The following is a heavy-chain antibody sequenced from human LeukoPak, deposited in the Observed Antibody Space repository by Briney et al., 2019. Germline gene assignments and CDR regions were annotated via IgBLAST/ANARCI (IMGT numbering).Heavy chain of an antibody. CDR2: IYFGGST. J-gene: IGHJ3*02. V-gene: IGHV4-39*07. D-gene: IGHD1-26*01. CDR3: ARTDIYYPYDTFDI. Sequence: SETLSLTCTISGGSISSGYWGWIRQPPGKGLEWIGNIYFGGSTYYNPSLKSRVTISIDTSKKHFSLKLSSVTAADTAVYYCARTDIYYPYDTFDIWGQGTMVTVSS. CDR1: GGSISSGY.